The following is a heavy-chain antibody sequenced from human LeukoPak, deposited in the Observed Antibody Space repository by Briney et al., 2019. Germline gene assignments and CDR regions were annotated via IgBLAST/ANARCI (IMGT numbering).Heavy chain of an antibody. J-gene: IGHJ4*02. Sequence: GGSLRLSCAASGFTFSSYGMHWVRQAPGKGLEWVAFIRYDGSNKYYADSVKGRFTISRDNSKNTLYLQMNSLRAEDTAVYYCAKVYSSGWYYFDYWGQGTLVTVSS. D-gene: IGHD6-19*01. CDR2: IRYDGSNK. CDR1: GFTFSSYG. CDR3: AKVYSSGWYYFDY. V-gene: IGHV3-30*02.